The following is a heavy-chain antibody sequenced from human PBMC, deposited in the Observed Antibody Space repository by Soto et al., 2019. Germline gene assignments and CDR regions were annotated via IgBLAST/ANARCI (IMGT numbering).Heavy chain of an antibody. CDR2: IIPVFQTA. D-gene: IGHD3-22*01. V-gene: IGHV1-69*01. CDR1: RGLFSSYP. J-gene: IGHJ4*02. CDR3: VRGGSGYTWFNEF. Sequence: QEQLVQSGAEVKKPGSSVKVSCKASRGLFSSYPISWVRQVPGQGLEWMGGIIPVFQTAYYTQRFQGRVTITADESTNTAYMELSSLRSEDTAIYYCVRGGSGYTWFNEFWGQGTLVTVSS.